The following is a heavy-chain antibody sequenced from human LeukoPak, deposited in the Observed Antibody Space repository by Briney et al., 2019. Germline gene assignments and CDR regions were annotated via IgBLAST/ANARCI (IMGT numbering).Heavy chain of an antibody. CDR1: VATFTSHA. J-gene: IGHJ3*01. V-gene: IGHV1-69*01. D-gene: IGHD2/OR15-2a*01. Sequence: EASVKVSCETFVATFTSHAISWVRQAPGEGLEWMAGFIPIYGSASYAQKFKGRVTMTADESTRTVYMELSSLRSEDTAMYYCAGFFYDESHDAFDLWGQGTMVTVSS. CDR2: FIPIYGSA. CDR3: AGFFYDESHDAFDL.